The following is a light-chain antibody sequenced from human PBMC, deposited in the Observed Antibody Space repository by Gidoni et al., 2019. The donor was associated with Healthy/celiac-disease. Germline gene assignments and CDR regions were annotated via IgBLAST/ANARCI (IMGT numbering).Light chain of an antibody. V-gene: IGKV3-11*01. CDR2: DAS. CDR1: QSVSRY. J-gene: IGKJ4*01. Sequence: DIVLTQSPATLSLSQGERATLSCRASQSVSRYLAWYQQQPGQAPRLIIYDASNRATGIPARYSGSGSGTDFTLTISSLEPEDFAVYYCQQRSNWPPSLTFGGGTKVEIK. CDR3: QQRSNWPPSLT.